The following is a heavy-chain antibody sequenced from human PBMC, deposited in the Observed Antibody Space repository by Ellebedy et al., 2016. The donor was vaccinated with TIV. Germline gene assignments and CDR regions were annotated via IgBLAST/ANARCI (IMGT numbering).Heavy chain of an antibody. V-gene: IGHV4-59*01. CDR3: ARGPTRTYYYDSSGYYFDY. J-gene: IGHJ4*02. CDR2: IYYSGNT. D-gene: IGHD3-22*01. Sequence: SETLSLTCTVSGGSISSYYWSWIRQPPGKGLEYIGYIYYSGNTDYNPSLKGRVTISVDTSKNQFSLKLASVTAADTAVYYCARGPTRTYYYDSSGYYFDYWGQGTLVTVSS. CDR1: GGSISSYY.